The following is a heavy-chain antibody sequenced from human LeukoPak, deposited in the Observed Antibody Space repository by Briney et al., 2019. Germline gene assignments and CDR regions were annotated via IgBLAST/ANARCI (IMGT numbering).Heavy chain of an antibody. CDR1: GFTFSSYG. J-gene: IGHJ4*02. Sequence: PGGSLRLSCAASGFTFSSYGMHWVRQAPGKGLEWVAFIRYDGSNKYYADSVKGRFTISRDNSKNTLYLQMNSLRAEDTAVYYCAKDGRRYDILTGYSNPGYWGQGTLVTVSS. D-gene: IGHD3-9*01. CDR3: AKDGRRYDILTGYSNPGY. V-gene: IGHV3-30*02. CDR2: IRYDGSNK.